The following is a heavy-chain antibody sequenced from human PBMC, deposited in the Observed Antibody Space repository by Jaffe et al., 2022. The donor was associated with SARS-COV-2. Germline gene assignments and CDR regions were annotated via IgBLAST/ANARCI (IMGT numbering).Heavy chain of an antibody. CDR3: AKGRQQLVRDNYFYYGMDV. J-gene: IGHJ6*02. Sequence: QVQLVESGGGVVQPGRSLRLSCAASGFTFRSYSLDWVRQAPGKGLEWVAVISYDGGNKKYADSVKGRFTISRDNSKNTLDLQMNSLRPEDTAVYYCAKGRQQLVRDNYFYYGMDVWGQGTTVTVSS. CDR2: ISYDGGNK. V-gene: IGHV3-30*18. CDR1: GFTFRSYS. D-gene: IGHD6-13*01.